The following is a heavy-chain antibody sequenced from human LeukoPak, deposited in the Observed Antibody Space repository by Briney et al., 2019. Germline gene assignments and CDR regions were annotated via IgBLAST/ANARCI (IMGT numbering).Heavy chain of an antibody. V-gene: IGHV3-48*01. J-gene: IGHJ4*02. D-gene: IGHD5-24*01. CDR2: IGTTNTI. CDR3: ARATLSRVSLLDY. Sequence: GGSLTLSCTASGFTLSSYNMNWLRQAPGKGLEWGSYIGTTNTIDYADSVRGRLTISRDNAENSVFLQMNSLRAEDTAVYYCARATLSRVSLLDYWGQGSLVTVSS. CDR1: GFTLSSYN.